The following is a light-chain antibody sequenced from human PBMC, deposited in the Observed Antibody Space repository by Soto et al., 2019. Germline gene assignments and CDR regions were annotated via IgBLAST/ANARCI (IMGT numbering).Light chain of an antibody. Sequence: EIVLTQSPGTLSLSAGERATVPCRASQSVNNNFLAWYQLRPGQAPRLLISGASSRATGIPDRISGSGSGTDFTLTITRVEPEDSAMYYCQHYVGSPTFGQGTKVDIK. J-gene: IGKJ1*01. CDR1: QSVNNNF. CDR2: GAS. V-gene: IGKV3-20*01. CDR3: QHYVGSPT.